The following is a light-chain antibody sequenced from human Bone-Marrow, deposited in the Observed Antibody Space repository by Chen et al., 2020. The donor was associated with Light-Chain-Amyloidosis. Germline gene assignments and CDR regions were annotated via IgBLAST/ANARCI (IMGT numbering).Light chain of an antibody. CDR3: SSYTSSSLYV. J-gene: IGLJ1*01. V-gene: IGLV2-14*01. Sequence: QSALTQPASVSGSPGQSITISCTGTSSDVGRYDYVSWYQQHPGKAPKLMIYGVSNRPSGVSNRFYGSKSGSTASLTIAGLQAEDEADYYCSSYTSSSLYVFGTGTKVTVL. CDR2: GVS. CDR1: SSDVGRYDY.